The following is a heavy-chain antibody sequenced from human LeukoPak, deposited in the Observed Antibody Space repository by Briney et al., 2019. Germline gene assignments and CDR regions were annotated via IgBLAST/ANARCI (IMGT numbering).Heavy chain of an antibody. V-gene: IGHV3-33*01. CDR1: GTSFSSHG. J-gene: IGHJ4*02. D-gene: IGHD3-22*01. CDR3: ARARNDYDSNGFSVLDY. Sequence: GGSLRLSCAASGTSFSSHGMHWVRQAPGKGLEWVAVIWYDGSNIYYADSVKGRFTTSRDNSKNTLYLQMNSLRAEDTALYYCARARNDYDSNGFSVLDYWGQGTLVTVSS. CDR2: IWYDGSNI.